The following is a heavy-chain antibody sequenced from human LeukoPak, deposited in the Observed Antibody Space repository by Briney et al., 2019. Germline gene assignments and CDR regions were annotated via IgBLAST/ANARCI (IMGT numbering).Heavy chain of an antibody. CDR3: ARGRRSSSWSYWFDP. J-gene: IGHJ5*02. CDR2: IYYSGST. Sequence: SETLSLTCTVSGGSISSGDYYWSWIRQPPGKGLEWIGYIYYSGSTYYNPSLKSRVTISVDRSKNQFSLKLSSVTAADTAVYYCARGRRSSSWSYWFDPWGQGTLVTVSS. CDR1: GGSISSGDYY. D-gene: IGHD6-13*01. V-gene: IGHV4-30-4*08.